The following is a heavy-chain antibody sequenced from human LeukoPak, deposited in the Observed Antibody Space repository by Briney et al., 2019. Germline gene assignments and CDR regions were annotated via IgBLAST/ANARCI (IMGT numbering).Heavy chain of an antibody. D-gene: IGHD2-15*01. CDR1: GGSISSGGYY. J-gene: IGHJ5*02. V-gene: IGHV4-61*08. CDR2: IYYSGST. CDR3: ARQMVVVAATGVT. Sequence: PSETLSLTCTVSGGSISSGGYYWSWIRQPPGKGLEWIGYIYYSGSTNYNPSLKSRVTISVDTSKNQFSLELSSVTAADTAVYYCARQMVVVAATGVTWGQGTLVTVSS.